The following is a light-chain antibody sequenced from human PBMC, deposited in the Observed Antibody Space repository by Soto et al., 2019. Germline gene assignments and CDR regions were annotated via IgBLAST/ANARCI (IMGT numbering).Light chain of an antibody. J-gene: IGLJ1*01. CDR2: DVT. V-gene: IGLV2-14*01. Sequence: QSVLTQPTSVAGSRGQSITIPCNGTSNDIGGYNFVSWFQQHPGKAPKLLICDVTRRPSGVSDRFSGSKSGNTPSLTISGLQAEDEADYYCNSYSGGNTLYVFGSGTKVTVL. CDR1: SNDIGGYNF. CDR3: NSYSGGNTLYV.